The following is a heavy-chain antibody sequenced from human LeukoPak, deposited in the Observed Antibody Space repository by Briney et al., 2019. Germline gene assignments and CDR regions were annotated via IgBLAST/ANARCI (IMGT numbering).Heavy chain of an antibody. CDR2: IYYSGST. Sequence: SETLSLTCTVSGGSISSGDYYWSWICQPPGKGLEWIGYIYYSGSTYYNPSLKSRVTISVDTSKNQFSLKLSSVTAADTAVYYCARDREGYDSSGYYRYFDYWGQGTLVTVSS. D-gene: IGHD3-22*01. CDR3: ARDREGYDSSGYYRYFDY. CDR1: GGSISSGDYY. V-gene: IGHV4-30-4*01. J-gene: IGHJ4*02.